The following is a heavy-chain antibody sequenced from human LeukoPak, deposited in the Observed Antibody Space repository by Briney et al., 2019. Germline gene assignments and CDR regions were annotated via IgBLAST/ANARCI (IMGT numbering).Heavy chain of an antibody. D-gene: IGHD6-19*01. J-gene: IGHJ4*02. CDR3: AIGPGYGSGWYLY. V-gene: IGHV4-38-2*01. CDR2: IYHSGST. Sequence: PSETLSLTCAVSGYSFSSGYYWGWIRQPPGKGLEWIGSIYHSGSTYYNPSLKSRVTISVDTSKNQFSLKLSSVTAAATAVYHCAIGPGYGSGWYLYWGQGTLVTVSS. CDR1: GYSFSSGYY.